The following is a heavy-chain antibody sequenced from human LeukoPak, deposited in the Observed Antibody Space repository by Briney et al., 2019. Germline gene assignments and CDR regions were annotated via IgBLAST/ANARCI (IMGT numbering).Heavy chain of an antibody. CDR2: INHSGST. D-gene: IGHD5-18*01. CDR1: GGSFSGYY. J-gene: IGHJ6*04. CDR3: ARFAKYSYATGDV. Sequence: SETLSLTCAVYGGSFSGYYWSWIRQPPGKGLEWIGEINHSGSTNYNPSLKSRVTISVDTSKNQFSLKLSSVTAADTAVYYCARFAKYSYATGDVWGKGTTVTVSS. V-gene: IGHV4-34*01.